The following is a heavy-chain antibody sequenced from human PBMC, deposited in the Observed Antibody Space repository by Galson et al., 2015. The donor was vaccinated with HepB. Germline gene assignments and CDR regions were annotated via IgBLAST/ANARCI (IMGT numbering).Heavy chain of an antibody. CDR3: ARGATALAVAGTLFDY. CDR1: GYTFTGYY. CDR2: INPNSGGT. V-gene: IGHV1-2*04. Sequence: SVKVSCKASGYTFTGYYMHWVRQAPGQGLEWMGWINPNSGGTNYAQKFQGWVTMTRDTSISTAYMELSRLRSDDTAVYYCARGATALAVAGTLFDYWGQGTLVTVSS. J-gene: IGHJ4*02. D-gene: IGHD6-19*01.